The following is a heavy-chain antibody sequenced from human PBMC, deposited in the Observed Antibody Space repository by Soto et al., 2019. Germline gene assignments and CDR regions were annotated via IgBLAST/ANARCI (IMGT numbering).Heavy chain of an antibody. D-gene: IGHD6-19*01. J-gene: IGHJ5*02. V-gene: IGHV4-4*02. CDR1: GGSIASSDW. CDR3: ARSAVAREDWFEP. Sequence: SETLSLTCAVSGGSIASSDWWNWVRQTPEKGLEWIGEIFHEGNIIYNPSLESRVTISVDKSKNQLSLELTSVTAADTASYYCARSAVAREDWFEPWGQGTLVTVSS. CDR2: IFHEGNI.